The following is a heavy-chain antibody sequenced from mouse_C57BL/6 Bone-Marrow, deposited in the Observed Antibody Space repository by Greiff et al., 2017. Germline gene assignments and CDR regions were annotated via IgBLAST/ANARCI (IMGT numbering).Heavy chain of an antibody. CDR1: GFNIKNTY. Sequence: VQLKQSVAELVRPGASVTLSCTASGFNIKNTYMHWVKQRPEQGLEWIGRMDPANGNTKYAPKFQGKATITADTSSNTAYLQLSGLTSEDTATSYCARDYGSSYDYWGQGTTLTVSS. CDR3: ARDYGSSYDY. J-gene: IGHJ2*01. V-gene: IGHV14-3*01. D-gene: IGHD1-1*01. CDR2: MDPANGNT.